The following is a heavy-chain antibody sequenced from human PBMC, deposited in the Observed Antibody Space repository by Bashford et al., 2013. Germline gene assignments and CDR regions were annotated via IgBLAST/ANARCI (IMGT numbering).Heavy chain of an antibody. D-gene: IGHD3-10*01. Sequence: VRQAPGKGLEYVSVIYSGGSTYYADSVKGRFTISRDNSKNTLYLQMNTLRTEDTAVYYCARDSLGFDYVGPGNPGHRLL. CDR3: ARDSLGFDY. CDR2: IYSGGST. V-gene: IGHV3-53*01. J-gene: IGHJ4*02.